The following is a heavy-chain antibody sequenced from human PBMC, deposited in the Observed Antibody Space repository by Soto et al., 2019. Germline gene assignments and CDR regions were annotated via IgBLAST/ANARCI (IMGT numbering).Heavy chain of an antibody. D-gene: IGHD1-26*01. CDR3: AHRVLGDEHLNKFYP. V-gene: IGHV2-5*02. J-gene: IGHJ5*02. CDR1: GFSLTSTGVA. Sequence: QITLKESGPTLVKPTQTLTLTCTFSGFSLTSTGVAVGWVRQPPGKALEWLALIYWDDDERYTPSLKSRLTVTKDTSKNQVVLTMTNMDPVDTATYFCAHRVLGDEHLNKFYPWGQGILVTVSS. CDR2: IYWDDDE.